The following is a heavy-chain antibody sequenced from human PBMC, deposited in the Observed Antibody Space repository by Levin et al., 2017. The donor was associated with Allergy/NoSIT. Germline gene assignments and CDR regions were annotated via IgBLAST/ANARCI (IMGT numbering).Heavy chain of an antibody. V-gene: IGHV3-23*01. Sequence: GGSLRLSCAASGFTFSSYAMSWVRQAPGKGLEWVSAISGSGGSTYYADSVKGRFTISRDNSKNTLYLQMNSLRAEDTAVYYCAQKRGDFWSGYYIGDWGQGTLVTVSS. J-gene: IGHJ4*02. CDR2: ISGSGGST. CDR1: GFTFSSYA. CDR3: AQKRGDFWSGYYIGD. D-gene: IGHD3-3*01.